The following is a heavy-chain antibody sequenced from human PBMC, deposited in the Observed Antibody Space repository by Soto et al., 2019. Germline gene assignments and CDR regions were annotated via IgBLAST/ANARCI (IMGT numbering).Heavy chain of an antibody. Sequence: DVQLVESGGGLVQPGRSLRLSCAASGFTFDDYAMHWVRQAPGKGLEWVSGISWNSGSIGYADSVKGRFTISRDNAKNSLYLQMNSLRAEDTALYYCVITDQVDDAFDIWGQGTMVTVSS. CDR2: ISWNSGSI. CDR3: VITDQVDDAFDI. J-gene: IGHJ3*02. D-gene: IGHD3-10*01. CDR1: GFTFDDYA. V-gene: IGHV3-9*01.